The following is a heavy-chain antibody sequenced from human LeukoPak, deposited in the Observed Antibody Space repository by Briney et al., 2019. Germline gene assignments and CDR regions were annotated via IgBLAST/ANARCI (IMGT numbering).Heavy chain of an antibody. Sequence: SGGSLRLSCAASGXTFTSYAMNWVRQAPGKGLEWVSVVSGSGSSAYYADSVKGRFIVSRDNSKNTLYLQMNSLRAEDTAVYYCAKGASDYGDYAGEFDYWGQGTLVTVSS. V-gene: IGHV3-23*01. CDR1: GXTFTSYA. D-gene: IGHD4-17*01. CDR2: VSGSGSSA. J-gene: IGHJ4*02. CDR3: AKGASDYGDYAGEFDY.